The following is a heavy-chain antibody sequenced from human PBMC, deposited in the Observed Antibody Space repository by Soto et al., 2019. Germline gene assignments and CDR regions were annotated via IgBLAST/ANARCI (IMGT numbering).Heavy chain of an antibody. Sequence: QVQLVQSGAEVKKPGASVKVSCKASGYTFTSYGISWVRQAPGQGLEWMGWISAYNGNTNYEQKLQGRVTMTTDTPTSTAYMEVRSLRSDDTAVYSCARDRGSYALDYWGQGTLVTVSS. CDR1: GYTFTSYG. J-gene: IGHJ4*02. D-gene: IGHD1-26*01. V-gene: IGHV1-18*01. CDR3: ARDRGSYALDY. CDR2: ISAYNGNT.